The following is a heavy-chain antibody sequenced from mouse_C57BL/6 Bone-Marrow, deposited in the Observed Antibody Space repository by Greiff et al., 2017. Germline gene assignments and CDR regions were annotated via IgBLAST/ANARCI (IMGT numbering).Heavy chain of an antibody. Sequence: EVQLQQSGPELVKPGASVKISCKASGYSFTGYFMNWVMQSHGKSLEWIGRINPYNGDTFYNQKFKGKATLTVDKSSSTAHMELRSLTSEDSAVYYCARCLWDYYAMDYWGQGTSVTVSS. V-gene: IGHV1-20*01. CDR3: ARCLWDYYAMDY. CDR1: GYSFTGYF. J-gene: IGHJ4*01. D-gene: IGHD6-5*01. CDR2: INPYNGDT.